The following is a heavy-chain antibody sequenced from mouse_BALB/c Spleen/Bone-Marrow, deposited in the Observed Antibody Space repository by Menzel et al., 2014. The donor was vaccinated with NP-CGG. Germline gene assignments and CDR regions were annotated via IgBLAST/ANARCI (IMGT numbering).Heavy chain of an antibody. V-gene: IGHV1S81*02. J-gene: IGHJ3*01. D-gene: IGHD2-13*01. CDR1: GYTFTSYW. Sequence: LQESGAELVKPGASVKLSCKASGYTFTSYWMHWVKQRPGQGLEWIGEINPSNGRTNYNEKFKSKATLTVDKSSSPAYMQLSSLTSEDSADYYCSRGDGVAWFAYWGQGTLVTVSS. CDR2: INPSNGRT. CDR3: SRGDGVAWFAY.